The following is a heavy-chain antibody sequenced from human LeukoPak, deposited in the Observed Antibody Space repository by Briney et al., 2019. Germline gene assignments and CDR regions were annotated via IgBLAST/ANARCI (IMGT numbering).Heavy chain of an antibody. Sequence: PGGSLRLSCAASGFTFSNYWMHWVRQAPGKGLVWVSLINSDGSSTIYADSVKGRFTISRDNSKNTLYLQMNSLRAEDTAVYYCGLYDSSGYYSRWGQGTLVTVSS. CDR2: INSDGSST. CDR3: GLYDSSGYYSR. CDR1: GFTFSNYW. J-gene: IGHJ4*02. V-gene: IGHV3-74*01. D-gene: IGHD3-22*01.